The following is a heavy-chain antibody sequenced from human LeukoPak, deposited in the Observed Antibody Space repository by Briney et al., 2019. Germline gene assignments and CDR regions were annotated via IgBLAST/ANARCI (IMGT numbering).Heavy chain of an antibody. Sequence: GASVKVSCKASGYTFTSYAMNWVRQAPGQGLEWMGWINTNTGNPTYAQGFTGRFVFSLDTSVSTAYLQISSLKAEDTAVYYCARGLWLQYYYYYMDVWGKGTTVTVSS. V-gene: IGHV7-4-1*02. D-gene: IGHD5-18*01. CDR1: GYTFTSYA. CDR2: INTNTGNP. CDR3: ARGLWLQYYYYYMDV. J-gene: IGHJ6*03.